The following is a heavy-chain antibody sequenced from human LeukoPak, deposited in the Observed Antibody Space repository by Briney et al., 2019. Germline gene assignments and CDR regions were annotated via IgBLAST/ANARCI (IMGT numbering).Heavy chain of an antibody. J-gene: IGHJ3*01. V-gene: IGHV3-43*02. Sequence: PGGSLRLSCGASGSALHHTSMRWGRQAPGRGLEWVSLISGDGSTTYYADSVKGRFTISRDNSKSSLYLQMNRLTTEASALYYCAKANYRNKGDAFHVWGQGTLVTVSS. D-gene: IGHD1-7*01. CDR3: AKANYRNKGDAFHV. CDR2: ISGDGSTT. CDR1: GSALHHTS.